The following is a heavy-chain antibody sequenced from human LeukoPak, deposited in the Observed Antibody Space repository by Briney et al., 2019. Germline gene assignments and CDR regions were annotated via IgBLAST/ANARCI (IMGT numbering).Heavy chain of an antibody. CDR1: GFTFSSYA. Sequence: GGSLRLSCAASGFTFSSYAMHWVRQAPGKGLEWVAVISYDGSNKYYADSVKGRFTISRDNSKNTLYLQMNSLRAEDTAVYYCARGVYTFAYWGQGTLVTVSS. CDR2: ISYDGSNK. V-gene: IGHV3-30*04. J-gene: IGHJ4*02. CDR3: ARGVYTFAY. D-gene: IGHD5/OR15-5a*01.